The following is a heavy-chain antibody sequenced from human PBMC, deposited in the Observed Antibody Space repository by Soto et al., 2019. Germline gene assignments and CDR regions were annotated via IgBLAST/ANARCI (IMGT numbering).Heavy chain of an antibody. Sequence: QVQLVQSGAEVKKPGSSVKVSCKASGGTFSSYAISWVRQAPGQGLEWMGEIIPIFGTANYAQKFQGRVMITAAESSHKDHRTRSSLRSEDTAVYYCARDRGPGSGYYPCCFDPWGEGPLVTVSA. D-gene: IGHD3-22*01. CDR3: ARDRGPGSGYYPCCFDP. J-gene: IGHJ5*02. V-gene: IGHV1-69*12. CDR2: IIPIFGTA. CDR1: GGTFSSYA.